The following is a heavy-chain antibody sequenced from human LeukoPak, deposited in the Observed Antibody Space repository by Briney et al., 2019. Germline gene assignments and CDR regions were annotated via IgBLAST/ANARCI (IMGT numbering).Heavy chain of an antibody. CDR3: ATPPWELPRYGI. Sequence: PGRSLRLSCAASGFTFSSYGMHWVRQAPGKGLEWVAVISYDGSNKYYADSVKGRFTISRDNSKNTLYLQMNSLRAEDTAVYYCATPPWELPRYGIWGQGTMVTVSS. D-gene: IGHD1-26*01. CDR2: ISYDGSNK. V-gene: IGHV3-30*03. CDR1: GFTFSSYG. J-gene: IGHJ3*02.